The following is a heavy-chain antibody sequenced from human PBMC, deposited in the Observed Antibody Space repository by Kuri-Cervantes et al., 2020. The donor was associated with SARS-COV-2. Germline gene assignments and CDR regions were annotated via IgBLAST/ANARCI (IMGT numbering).Heavy chain of an antibody. CDR3: AKGHNSGWHKPPIDY. D-gene: IGHD6-19*01. J-gene: IGHJ4*02. CDR2: ISGNADFT. V-gene: IGHV3-23*01. CDR1: GFTFSNAW. Sequence: GGSLRLSCAASGFTFSNAWMSWVRQAPGKGLEWVSLISGNADFTYYADSVKGRFTISRDNSKNTLYLQMDSLRAEDTAVYYCAKGHNSGWHKPPIDYWGQGALVTVSS.